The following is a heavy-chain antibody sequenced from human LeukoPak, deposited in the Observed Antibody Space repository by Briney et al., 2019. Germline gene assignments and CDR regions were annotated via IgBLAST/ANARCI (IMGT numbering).Heavy chain of an antibody. V-gene: IGHV3-48*04. CDR2: ISSSSSNI. CDR3: ATESGSNAADY. D-gene: IGHD3-3*01. CDR1: GFTFSNYW. J-gene: IGHJ4*02. Sequence: GGSLRLSCAASGFTFSNYWMSWVRQAPGKGLEWVSYISSSSSNIYNADSVKGRFTISRDNAKNSLYLQMNSLRAEDTAVYYCATESGSNAADYWGQGTLVTVSS.